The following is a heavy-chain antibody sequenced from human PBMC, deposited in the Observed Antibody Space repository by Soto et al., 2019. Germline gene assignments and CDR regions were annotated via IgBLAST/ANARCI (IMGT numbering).Heavy chain of an antibody. CDR2: INHSGST. Sequence: SETLSLTCAVYGGSFRGYYWSWIRQPPGKGLEWIGEINHSGSTNYNPSLKSRVTISVDTSKNQFSLKLSSVTAADTAVYYCASYDFWSGLVYWGQGTLVTVSS. CDR3: ASYDFWSGLVY. D-gene: IGHD3-3*01. V-gene: IGHV4-34*01. CDR1: GGSFRGYY. J-gene: IGHJ4*02.